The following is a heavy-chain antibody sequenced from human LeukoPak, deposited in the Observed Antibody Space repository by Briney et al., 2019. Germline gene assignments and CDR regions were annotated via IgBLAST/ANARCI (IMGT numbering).Heavy chain of an antibody. D-gene: IGHD1-26*01. CDR3: ATLSSGRLVPYYFDY. V-gene: IGHV1-69-2*01. CDR1: GYTFTDYY. Sequence: ASVKVSCKVSGYTFTDYYMHWVQQAPGKGLEWMGLVDPEDGETIYAEKFQGRVTITADTSTDTAYMELSSLRSEDTAVYYCATLSSGRLVPYYFDYWGQGTMVTVSS. J-gene: IGHJ4*02. CDR2: VDPEDGET.